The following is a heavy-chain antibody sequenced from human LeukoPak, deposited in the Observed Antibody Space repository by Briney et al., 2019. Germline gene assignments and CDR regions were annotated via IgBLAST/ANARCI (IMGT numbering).Heavy chain of an antibody. Sequence: GGSLRLSCAASGFTFSSYAMHWVRQAPGKGLEWVAVISYDGSNKYYADSVKGRFTISRDNSKNTLYLQMNSLRAEDTAVYYCARDSYWGQGTLVTVSS. V-gene: IGHV3-30-3*01. CDR1: GFTFSSYA. J-gene: IGHJ4*02. CDR3: ARDSY. CDR2: ISYDGSNK.